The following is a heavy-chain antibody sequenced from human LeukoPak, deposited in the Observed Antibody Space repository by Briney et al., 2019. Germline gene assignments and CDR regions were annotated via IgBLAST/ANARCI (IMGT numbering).Heavy chain of an antibody. CDR3: ARDSGSGSNDY. J-gene: IGHJ4*02. V-gene: IGHV1-3*01. Sequence: GASVKVSCKASGYSFTNHAIHWVRQAPGQRLEWMGWISAGNGNTKYSQNFQGRVTFISNTSATTAFMELSSLRSEDAAVYYCARDSGSGSNDYWGQGTLVTVSS. CDR2: ISAGNGNT. D-gene: IGHD1-26*01. CDR1: GYSFTNHA.